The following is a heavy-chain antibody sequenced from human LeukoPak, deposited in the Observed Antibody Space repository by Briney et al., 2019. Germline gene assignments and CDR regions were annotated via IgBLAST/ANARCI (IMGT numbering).Heavy chain of an antibody. D-gene: IGHD3-3*01. V-gene: IGHV1-8*01. J-gene: IGHJ6*02. Sequence: ASVKVSCKASGYTFTSYDINWERQATGQGLEWMGWMNPNSGNTGYAQKFQGRVTMTRNTSISTAYMELSSLRSEDTAVYYCARVGGYTHDVYYDFWSGYGYYYYGMDVWGQGTTVTVSS. CDR2: MNPNSGNT. CDR3: ARVGGYTHDVYYDFWSGYGYYYYGMDV. CDR1: GYTFTSYD.